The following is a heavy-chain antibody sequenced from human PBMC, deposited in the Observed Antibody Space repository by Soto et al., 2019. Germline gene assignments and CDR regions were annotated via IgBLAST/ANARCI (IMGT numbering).Heavy chain of an antibody. D-gene: IGHD3-10*01. CDR2: IIPILGIA. CDR1: GGTFSSYT. Sequence: ASVKVSCKASGGTFSSYTISWVRQAPGQGLEWMGRIIPILGIANYAQKFQGRVTITADKSTSTAYMELSSLRSEDTAVYYCAREGRLRVVRGNYETPYYYYMDVWGKGTTVTVSS. V-gene: IGHV1-69*04. CDR3: AREGRLRVVRGNYETPYYYYMDV. J-gene: IGHJ6*03.